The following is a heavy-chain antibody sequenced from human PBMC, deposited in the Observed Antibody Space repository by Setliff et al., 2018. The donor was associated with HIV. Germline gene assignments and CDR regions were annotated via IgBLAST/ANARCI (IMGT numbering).Heavy chain of an antibody. CDR2: IYHTGST. CDR3: VRGPQWLVQKGRVYYFDY. V-gene: IGHV4-38-2*01. J-gene: IGHJ4*02. CDR1: GYSISSGYY. Sequence: PSETLSLTCAVSGYSISSGYYWGWIRQPPGKGLEWIGSIYHTGSTYYNPSLRSRVIISVDTSKNQFSLKLNSVTAADTAVYYCVRGPQWLVQKGRVYYFDYWGQGTLVTVPQ. D-gene: IGHD6-19*01.